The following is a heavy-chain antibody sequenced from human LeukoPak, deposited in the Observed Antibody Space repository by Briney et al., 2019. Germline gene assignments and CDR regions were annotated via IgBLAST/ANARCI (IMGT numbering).Heavy chain of an antibody. J-gene: IGHJ4*02. CDR1: GFTFSSYS. D-gene: IGHD3-3*01. Sequence: GGSLRLYCAASGFTFSSYSMNWVRQAPGKGLEWVSYISSSSSTIYYADSVKGRFTISRDNAKNSLYLQMNSLRAEDTAVYYCARTMGYYDFWSGYYIWGQGTLVTVSS. V-gene: IGHV3-48*01. CDR2: ISSSSSTI. CDR3: ARTMGYYDFWSGYYI.